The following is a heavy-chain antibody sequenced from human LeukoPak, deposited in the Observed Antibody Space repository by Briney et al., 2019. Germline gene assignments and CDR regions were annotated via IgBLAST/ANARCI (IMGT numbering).Heavy chain of an antibody. V-gene: IGHV3-7*01. D-gene: IGHD2-15*01. CDR3: ARWDAYCSGGSCYFGRFAFDI. CDR2: IKPDGGVT. CDR1: GFTFNSYW. Sequence: PGGSLRLSCAASGFTFNSYWMSWVRQAPGKGLEWLAHIKPDGGVTHCVDSLKGRFTISGDNANNSVFLQMNSLGADDTAMYYCARWDAYCSGGSCYFGRFAFDIWGQGTMVTVSS. J-gene: IGHJ3*02.